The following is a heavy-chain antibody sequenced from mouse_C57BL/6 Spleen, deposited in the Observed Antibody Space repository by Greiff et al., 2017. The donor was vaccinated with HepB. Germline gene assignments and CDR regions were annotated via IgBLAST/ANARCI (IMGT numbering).Heavy chain of an antibody. CDR3: ASLNWFAY. V-gene: IGHV3-6*01. Sequence: VQLKESGPGLVKPSQSLSLTCSVTGYSITSGYYWNWIRQFPGNKLEWMGYISYDGSNNYNPSLKNRISITRDTSKNQFFLKLNSVTTEDTATYYCASLNWFAYWGQGTLVTVSA. CDR2: ISYDGSN. CDR1: GYSITSGYY. J-gene: IGHJ3*01.